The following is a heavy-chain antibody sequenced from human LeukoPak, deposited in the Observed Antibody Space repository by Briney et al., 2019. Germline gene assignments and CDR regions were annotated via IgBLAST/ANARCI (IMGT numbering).Heavy chain of an antibody. CDR2: ISYDGSNK. V-gene: IGHV3-30*18. CDR3: VNLVLRGEMATDY. J-gene: IGHJ4*02. CDR1: GFTFSSYG. Sequence: PGRSLRLSCAASGFTFSSYGMHWVRQAPGKGLEWVAVISYDGSNKYYADSVKGRFTISRDNSKNTLYLQMNSLRAEDTAVYYCVNLVLRGEMATDYWGQGTLVTVSS. D-gene: IGHD5-24*01.